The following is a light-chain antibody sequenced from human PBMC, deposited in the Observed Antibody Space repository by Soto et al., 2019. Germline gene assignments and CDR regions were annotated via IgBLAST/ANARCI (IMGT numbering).Light chain of an antibody. CDR3: CSYAGGYTWV. CDR2: DVS. J-gene: IGLJ3*02. Sequence: QSALTQPRSVSGSPGQSVTISCTGTSSDVGGYNYVSWYQQHPGKAPKLMIHDVSKRPSGVPDRFSGSKSGNTASLTISGLQAEDEADYYCCSYAGGYTWVFGGGTQLTVL. CDR1: SSDVGGYNY. V-gene: IGLV2-11*01.